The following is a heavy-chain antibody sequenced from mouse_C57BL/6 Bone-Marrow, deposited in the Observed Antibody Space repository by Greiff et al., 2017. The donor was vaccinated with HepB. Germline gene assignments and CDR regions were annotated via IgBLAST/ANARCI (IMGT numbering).Heavy chain of an antibody. CDR2: IDPETGGT. D-gene: IGHD1-1*01. CDR3: TRSKVPYYYGSRGFDY. CDR1: GYTFTDYE. J-gene: IGHJ2*01. Sequence: LQESGAELVRPGASVTLSCKASGYTFTDYEMHWVKQTPVHGLEWIGAIDPETGGTAYNQKFKGKAILTADKSSSTAYMELRSLTSEDSAVYYCTRSKVPYYYGSRGFDYWGQGTTLTVSS. V-gene: IGHV1-15*01.